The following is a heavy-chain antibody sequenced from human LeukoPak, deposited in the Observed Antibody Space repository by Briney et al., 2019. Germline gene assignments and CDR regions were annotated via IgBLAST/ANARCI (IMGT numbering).Heavy chain of an antibody. J-gene: IGHJ2*01. V-gene: IGHV3-53*01. CDR1: GFTVSSNY. CDR3: ARAPNNTDYSAGYWYFDL. Sequence: GGSLRLSCAASGFTVSSNYMSWVRQAPGKGLEWVSVIYSGGNTFYADFVKGRLTISRDNSKNTLYLQMNSLRAEDTAVYYCARAPNNTDYSAGYWYFDLWGRGTLVTVSS. CDR2: IYSGGNT. D-gene: IGHD3-16*01.